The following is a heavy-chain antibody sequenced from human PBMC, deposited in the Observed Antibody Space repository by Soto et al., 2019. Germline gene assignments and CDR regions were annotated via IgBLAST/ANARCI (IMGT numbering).Heavy chain of an antibody. D-gene: IGHD3-3*01. CDR3: ARANDDFWRALDY. CDR1: GVSISSGGYS. CDR2: MYHSGST. V-gene: IGHV4-30-2*01. J-gene: IGHJ4*02. Sequence: QLQLQESGSGLVKPSQTLSLTCAVSGVSISSGGYSWSWIRQPPGKGLEWIGYMYHSGSTSYNPSLKSRVTISVDRSKNQFSLNLSSVTAADTAMYYCARANDDFWRALDYWGQGTVVTVSS.